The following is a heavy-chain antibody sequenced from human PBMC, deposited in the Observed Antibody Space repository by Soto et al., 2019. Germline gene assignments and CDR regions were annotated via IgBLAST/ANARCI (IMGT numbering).Heavy chain of an antibody. D-gene: IGHD6-6*01. CDR2: ISAYNGNT. J-gene: IGHJ3*02. Sequence: GASVKVSCKASGYTFTSYGISWVRKAPGQGLEWMGWISAYNGNTNYAQKLQGRVTMTTDTSTSTAYMELRSLRSGGTAVYYCARDPAIAARPSDDAFDIWGQGTMVTVSS. CDR3: ARDPAIAARPSDDAFDI. V-gene: IGHV1-18*04. CDR1: GYTFTSYG.